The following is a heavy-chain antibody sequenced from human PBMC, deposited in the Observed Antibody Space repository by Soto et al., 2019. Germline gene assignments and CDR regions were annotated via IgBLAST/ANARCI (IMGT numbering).Heavy chain of an antibody. Sequence: ASVKVSCKASGYTFTSYYMHWVRQAPGQGLEWMGIINPSGGSTSYAQKFQGRVTMTRDTSTSTVYMELNSLRAEDTAVYYCARDRSGPFDYWGQGTLVTVSS. CDR3: ARDRSGPFDY. CDR1: GYTFTSYY. J-gene: IGHJ4*02. D-gene: IGHD6-25*01. CDR2: INPSGGST. V-gene: IGHV1-46*01.